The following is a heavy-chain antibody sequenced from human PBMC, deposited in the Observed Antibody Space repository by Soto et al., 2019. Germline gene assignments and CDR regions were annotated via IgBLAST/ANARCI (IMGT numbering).Heavy chain of an antibody. CDR1: GYTFTGYY. V-gene: IGHV1-2*04. CDR2: INPNSGGT. J-gene: IGHJ6*03. CDR3: ASQRLGYYYMDV. Sequence: QVPLVQSGAAVKKPGASVKVSCKASGYTFTGYYMHWVRQAPGQGLEWMGWINPNSGGTNYAQKFQGWVTMTRDTSISTAYMELSRLRSDDTAVYYLASQRLGYYYMDVWGKGTTVTVSS.